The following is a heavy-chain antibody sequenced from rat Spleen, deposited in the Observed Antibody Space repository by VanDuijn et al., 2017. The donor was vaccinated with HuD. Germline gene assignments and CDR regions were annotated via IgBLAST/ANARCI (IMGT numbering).Heavy chain of an antibody. V-gene: IGHV5-22*01. J-gene: IGHJ4*01. CDR1: DFTLSDYY. Sequence: EVQLVESGGGLVQPGRSLKLSCAASDFTLSDYYMAWVRQAPKKGLAWVASISYEGSNTYYGDPVKGRFTISRDNAKSTLYLQMNSLRSEDTATYYCARPDSSLYVMDAWGQGASVTVSS. D-gene: IGHD1-8*01. CDR2: ISYEGSNT. CDR3: ARPDSSLYVMDA.